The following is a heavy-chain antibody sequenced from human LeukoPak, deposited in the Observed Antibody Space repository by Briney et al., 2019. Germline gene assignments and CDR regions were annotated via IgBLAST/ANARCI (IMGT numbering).Heavy chain of an antibody. J-gene: IGHJ5*02. D-gene: IGHD4-17*01. Sequence: SETLSLTCTVSGGSISSSSYYWGWVRQPPGKGLEWIGSIYYSGSTYYNPSLKSRVTISVDTSKNQFSLKLSSVTAADTAVYYCARDWADYGVSWWFDPWGQGTLVTVSS. CDR2: IYYSGST. CDR1: GGSISSSSYY. CDR3: ARDWADYGVSWWFDP. V-gene: IGHV4-39*07.